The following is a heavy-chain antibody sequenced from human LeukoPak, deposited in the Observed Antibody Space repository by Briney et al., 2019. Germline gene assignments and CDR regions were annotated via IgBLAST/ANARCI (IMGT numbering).Heavy chain of an antibody. J-gene: IGHJ5*02. CDR1: GFTFSSYA. Sequence: PGGSLRLSCAASGFTFSSYAMSWFRQAPGKGLEWVSAISGSGGSTYYADSVKGRFTISRDNSKNTLYLQMNSLRAEDTAVYYCAKEAAPRGFGEPTENWFDPWGQGTLVTVSS. CDR2: ISGSGGST. CDR3: AKEAAPRGFGEPTENWFDP. V-gene: IGHV3-23*01. D-gene: IGHD3-10*01.